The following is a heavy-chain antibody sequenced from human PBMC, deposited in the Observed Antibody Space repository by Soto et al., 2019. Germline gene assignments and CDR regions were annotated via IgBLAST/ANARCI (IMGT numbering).Heavy chain of an antibody. V-gene: IGHV3-23*01. J-gene: IGHJ3*02. CDR1: SVTFSTFP. Sequence: ESLSVSCTASSVTFSTFPSNWGWKRPVTGLEWVSAISGGIDSTYFADSVKGRFTISRDNSRNTLYLQMNGLRAEDTAVYYCAKGYDRSESYYLNDALDISGQGTLVTVSS. CDR3: AKGYDRSESYYLNDALDI. CDR2: ISGGIDST. D-gene: IGHD1-26*01.